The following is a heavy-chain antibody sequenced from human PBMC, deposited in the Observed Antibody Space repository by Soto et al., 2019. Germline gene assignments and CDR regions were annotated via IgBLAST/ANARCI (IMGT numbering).Heavy chain of an antibody. V-gene: IGHV3-21*01. J-gene: IGHJ3*02. D-gene: IGHD2-21*02. Sequence: EVLLVESGGGLVKPGGSLRLSCAASGFTFNDFSMNWVRQAPGKGLEWVSSISSGGTYRFYAESLKGRLTISRDNTRKSLYLQMNSLRGEDTAVYYCARSLRVVTGLDSFDIWCQGTVVTVSS. CDR1: GFTFNDFS. CDR2: ISSGGTYR. CDR3: ARSLRVVTGLDSFDI.